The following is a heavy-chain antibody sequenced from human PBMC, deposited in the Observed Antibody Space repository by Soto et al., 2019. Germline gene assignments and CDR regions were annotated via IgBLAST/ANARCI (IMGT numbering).Heavy chain of an antibody. J-gene: IGHJ4*02. V-gene: IGHV5-51*01. CDR2: IYPGDSDT. Sequence: GESLKISCQGSGYNFRHYYIAWVRQMPGRGLEWVGLIYPGDSDTRYNPSVQGQVTISVDRSTDTAYLQWNRLKASDSGTYYCAKQRNVMTAVGQMCFDSWGQGILVTVSS. D-gene: IGHD6-13*01. CDR3: AKQRNVMTAVGQMCFDS. CDR1: GYNFRHYY.